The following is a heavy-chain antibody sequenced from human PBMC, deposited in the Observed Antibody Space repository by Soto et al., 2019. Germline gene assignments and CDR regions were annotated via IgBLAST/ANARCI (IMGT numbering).Heavy chain of an antibody. D-gene: IGHD6-19*01. V-gene: IGHV1-69*13. CDR3: AREKFVQGIAVAGMSYFDY. CDR2: IIPIFGTA. J-gene: IGHJ4*02. CDR1: GGTFSSYA. Sequence: ASVKVSCKASGGTFSSYAISWVRQAPGQGLEWMGGIIPIFGTANYAQKFQGRVTITADESTGTAYMELSSLRSEDTAAYYCAREKFVQGIAVAGMSYFDYWGQGTLVTVSS.